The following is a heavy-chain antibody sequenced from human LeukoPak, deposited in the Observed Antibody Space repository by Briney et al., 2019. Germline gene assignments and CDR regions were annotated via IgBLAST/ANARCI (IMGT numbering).Heavy chain of an antibody. D-gene: IGHD6-6*01. CDR1: GFTFSDYY. CDR2: ISSSGSTI. CDR3: ARVKYSSSSHYYFDY. J-gene: IGHJ4*02. Sequence: SGGSLRLSCAASGFTFSDYYMSWIRQAPGKGLEWVSYISSSGSTIYYADSVKGRFTISRDNAKNSLYLQMNNLRAEDTAVYYCARVKYSSSSHYYFDYWGQGTLVTVSS. V-gene: IGHV3-11*01.